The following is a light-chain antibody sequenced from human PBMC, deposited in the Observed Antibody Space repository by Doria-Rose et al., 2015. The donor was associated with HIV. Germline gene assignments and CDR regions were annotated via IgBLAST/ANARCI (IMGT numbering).Light chain of an antibody. Sequence: TQSPSFLSASVGVRVTITCRASQGISRYLAWYQQKPGTAPTLLIFGASTLQSGVPSRFSGSGSGTEFTLTISSLQPEDFATYYCQQFDSFPRTFGQGTKVELK. J-gene: IGKJ1*01. CDR2: GAS. CDR1: QGISRY. CDR3: QQFDSFPRT. V-gene: IGKV1-9*01.